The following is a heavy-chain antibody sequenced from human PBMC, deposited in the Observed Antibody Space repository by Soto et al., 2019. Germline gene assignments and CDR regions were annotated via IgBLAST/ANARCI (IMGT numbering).Heavy chain of an antibody. Sequence: EVQLVQSGAEVKKPGESLKISCKGSGYSFTTYLIAWVRQMPGKGLEWMGIIYPGDSHTTYSPSFQGQVTISADKSISTAYLQWSSLKASDSAMYYCARHEGLGSGGYYNVDYNYGMDVWGPGTTVIVSS. V-gene: IGHV5-51*01. D-gene: IGHD3-10*01. J-gene: IGHJ6*02. CDR1: GYSFTTYL. CDR2: IYPGDSHT. CDR3: ARHEGLGSGGYYNVDYNYGMDV.